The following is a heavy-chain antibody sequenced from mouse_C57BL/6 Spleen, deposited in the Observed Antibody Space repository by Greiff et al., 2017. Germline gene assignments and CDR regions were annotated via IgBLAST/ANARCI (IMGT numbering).Heavy chain of an antibody. V-gene: IGHV5-6*02. Sequence: EVMLVESGGDLVKPGGSLKLSCAASGFTFSSYGMSWVRQTPDKRLEWVATISSGGSYTYYPDSVKGRFTISRDNAKNTLYLQMSSLKSEDTAMYYCARVGDDGYYGGYFDYWGQGTTLTVSS. CDR2: ISSGGSYT. CDR3: ARVGDDGYYGGYFDY. D-gene: IGHD2-3*01. CDR1: GFTFSSYG. J-gene: IGHJ2*01.